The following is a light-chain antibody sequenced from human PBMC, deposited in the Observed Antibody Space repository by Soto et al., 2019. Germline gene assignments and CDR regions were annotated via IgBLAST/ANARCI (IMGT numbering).Light chain of an antibody. Sequence: IKNPQSPSALSASVGDRVTITGRASQSTSSYLNWYQQKPGKAPKLLIYAASSLQSGVPSRFSGSGSGTEFTLTISSLQPEDFATYYCQQGYSTPITFGQGTRLEIK. CDR1: QSTSSY. J-gene: IGKJ5*01. V-gene: IGKV1-39*01. CDR2: AAS. CDR3: QQGYSTPIT.